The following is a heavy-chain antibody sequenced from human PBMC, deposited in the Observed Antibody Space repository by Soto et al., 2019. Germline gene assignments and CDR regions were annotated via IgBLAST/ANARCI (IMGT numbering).Heavy chain of an antibody. CDR1: GFTFSSYG. D-gene: IGHD4-17*01. V-gene: IGHV3-33*01. Sequence: QVQLVESGGGVVQPGRSLRLSCAASGFTFSSYGMHWVRQAPGKGLEWVAVIWYDGSNKYYADSVKGRFTISRDNSKNTLYLQMNSVRAEDTAVYYCARDGKGYGGNSYYFDYWGQGTLVTVSS. CDR2: IWYDGSNK. CDR3: ARDGKGYGGNSYYFDY. J-gene: IGHJ4*02.